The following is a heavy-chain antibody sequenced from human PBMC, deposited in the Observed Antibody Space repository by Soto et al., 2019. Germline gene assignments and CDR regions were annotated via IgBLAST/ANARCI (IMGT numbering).Heavy chain of an antibody. J-gene: IGHJ6*03. CDR2: IYYSGST. V-gene: IGHV4-39*01. CDR3: ARHRSRPFVGYCSGGSCYSNYYYYYYMDV. Sequence: SETLSLTCTVSGGSISSSSYYWGWIRQPPGKGLEWIGSIYYSGSTYYNPSLKSRVTISVDTSKNQFSLKLSSVTAADTAVYYCARHRSRPFVGYCSGGSCYSNYYYYYYMDVWGKGTTVTVSS. CDR1: GGSISSSSYY. D-gene: IGHD2-15*01.